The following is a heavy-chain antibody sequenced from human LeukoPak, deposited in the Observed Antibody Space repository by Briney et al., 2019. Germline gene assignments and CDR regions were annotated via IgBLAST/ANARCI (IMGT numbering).Heavy chain of an antibody. V-gene: IGHV3-23*01. CDR3: AKDYDFWSGSYFDY. Sequence: GGSLRLSCAASGFTFSSYAMSWVRQAPGKGLEWVSAISGSGGSTYYADSVKGRFTISRDNSKNTLYLQMNSLRAEDAAVYYCAKDYDFWSGSYFDYWGQGTLVTVSS. J-gene: IGHJ4*02. CDR1: GFTFSSYA. D-gene: IGHD3-3*01. CDR2: ISGSGGST.